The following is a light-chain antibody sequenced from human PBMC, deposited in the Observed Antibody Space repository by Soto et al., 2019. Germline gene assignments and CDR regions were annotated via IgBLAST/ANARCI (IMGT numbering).Light chain of an antibody. V-gene: IGKV3-20*01. CDR3: QQYGNPPQT. CDR2: GAS. J-gene: IGKJ1*01. Sequence: EIVSTQSPGTLSLSPGEPVTLSCRASQTVLSSYVAWYQQRPGQAPRLLIYGASSRATGIPDRFSASGSGTDFTLTISRLEPEDFGVFYCQQYGNPPQTFGQGTRVEVK. CDR1: QTVLSSY.